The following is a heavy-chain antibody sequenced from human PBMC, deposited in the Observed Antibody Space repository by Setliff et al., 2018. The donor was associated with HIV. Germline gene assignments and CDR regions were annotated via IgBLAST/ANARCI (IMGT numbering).Heavy chain of an antibody. J-gene: IGHJ4*02. D-gene: IGHD3-22*01. CDR2: VYYSGTT. CDR3: ARAYFYDTRGPYYFDR. CDR1: GGSFTDYF. V-gene: IGHV4-34*01. Sequence: SETLSLTCAVYGGSFTDYFWTWVRQPPGKGPEWIGTVYYSGTTYYNPSLKNRVTISVDTSKNQFSLKLTSMTAADTAVYYCARAYFYDTRGPYYFDRWGQGTLVTVSS.